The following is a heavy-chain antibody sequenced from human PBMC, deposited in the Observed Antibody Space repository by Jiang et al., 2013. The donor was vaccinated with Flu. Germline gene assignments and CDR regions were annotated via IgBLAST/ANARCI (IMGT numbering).Heavy chain of an antibody. Sequence: VQLVESGGGVVQPGGPVRLSCAASGFTFDEFTMHWVRQAPGKGLEWVSLISSSGGETFHADAVRGRFIISRDNSKSSLYLQMNGLRTDDTALYYCVKAHTSYFDSSGFSGYLDRWGQGTLVTVSS. CDR3: VKAHTSYFDSSGFSGYLDR. V-gene: IGHV3-43*01. CDR1: GFTFDEFT. D-gene: IGHD3-22*01. CDR2: ISSSGGET. J-gene: IGHJ4*02.